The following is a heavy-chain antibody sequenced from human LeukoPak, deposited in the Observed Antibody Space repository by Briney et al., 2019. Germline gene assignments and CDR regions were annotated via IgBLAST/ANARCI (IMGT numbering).Heavy chain of an antibody. CDR3: ARGNDYYDSSGYYY. Sequence: GGSLRLSCEASGFTFSAYWMSWVRQAPGKGLEWVANIKQDGSQTYHADSVKGRFTISRDNAKNSLHLQMNSLRAEDTAVYYCARGNDYYDSSGYYYWGQGTLVTVSS. J-gene: IGHJ4*02. CDR1: GFTFSAYW. D-gene: IGHD3-22*01. V-gene: IGHV3-7*01. CDR2: IKQDGSQT.